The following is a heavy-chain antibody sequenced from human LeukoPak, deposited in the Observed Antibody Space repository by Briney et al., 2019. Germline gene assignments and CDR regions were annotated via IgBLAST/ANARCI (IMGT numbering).Heavy chain of an antibody. D-gene: IGHD5-24*01. CDR2: ISYDGSNK. CDR1: GFTFSSYA. V-gene: IGHV3-30-3*01. J-gene: IGHJ4*02. CDR3: ARGPSRWLEYYFDY. Sequence: AGSLRLSCAASGFTFSSYAMHWVRQAPGKGLEWVAVISYDGSNKYYADSVKGRFTISRDNSKNTLYLQMDSLRAEDTAVYYCARGPSRWLEYYFDYWGQGTLVTVSS.